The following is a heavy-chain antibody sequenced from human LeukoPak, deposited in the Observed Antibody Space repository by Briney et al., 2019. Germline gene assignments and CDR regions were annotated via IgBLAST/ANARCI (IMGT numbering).Heavy chain of an antibody. D-gene: IGHD3-10*01. V-gene: IGHV3-53*01. Sequence: PGGSLRLSCAPSALSPTTMYMNWARPAPEKGLEGVSIIYSGGTTYYGESVGGRFTIPRDTSKNTVFLQMNSLKVEDTAVYYCARLGDHYHWNLDLWGRGTLVTVSS. CDR1: ALSPTTMY. CDR3: ARLGDHYHWNLDL. J-gene: IGHJ2*01. CDR2: IYSGGTT.